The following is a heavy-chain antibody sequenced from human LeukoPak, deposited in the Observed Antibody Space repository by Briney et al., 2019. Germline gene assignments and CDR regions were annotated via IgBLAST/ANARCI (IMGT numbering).Heavy chain of an antibody. J-gene: IGHJ3*02. CDR1: GFTFSSYS. CDR2: ISSSSIYI. Sequence: PVGCLRLSCAASGFTFSSYSMSWVRQAPGKGLEWVSSISSSSIYIYYADSVKGRFTISRDNAKKSVHLQMNSLRAEDTAVYYCSRGASVVAGSDNAFDIWGQGTMVTVSS. D-gene: IGHD6-19*01. CDR3: SRGASVVAGSDNAFDI. V-gene: IGHV3-21*01.